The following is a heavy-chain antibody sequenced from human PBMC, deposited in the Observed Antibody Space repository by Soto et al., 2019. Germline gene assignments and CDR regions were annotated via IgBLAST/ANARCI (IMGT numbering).Heavy chain of an antibody. J-gene: IGHJ3*02. Sequence: GGSLRLSCAASGFTFSGYAMDWVRQAPGKGLDWVAVVSYDGSNKYYADSVKGRFTISRDNSKNTLYLEMNSLRVEDTAVYYCARARNWNDVWSAFEIRGLGTMVTVSS. CDR1: GFTFSGYA. V-gene: IGHV3-30-3*01. D-gene: IGHD1-1*01. CDR3: ARARNWNDVWSAFEI. CDR2: VSYDGSNK.